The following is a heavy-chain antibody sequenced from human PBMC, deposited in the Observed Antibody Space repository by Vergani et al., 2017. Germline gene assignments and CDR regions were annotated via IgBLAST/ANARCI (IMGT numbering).Heavy chain of an antibody. D-gene: IGHD6-13*01. J-gene: IGHJ5*02. CDR3: ARDRAVGSSSWIGLDP. Sequence: QVQLVQSGAEVKKPGASVKVSCKASGYTFTSYGISWVRQAPGQGLEWMGGIIPIFGTANYAQKFQGRVTITADESTSTAYMELSSLRSEDTAVYYCARDRAVGSSSWIGLDPWGQGTLVTVSS. CDR2: IIPIFGTA. CDR1: GYTFTSYG. V-gene: IGHV1-69*13.